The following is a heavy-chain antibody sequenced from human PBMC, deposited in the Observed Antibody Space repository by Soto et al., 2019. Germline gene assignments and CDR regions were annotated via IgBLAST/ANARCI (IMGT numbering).Heavy chain of an antibody. V-gene: IGHV3-49*04. CDR2: IRSKAYGGTT. J-gene: IGHJ3*02. D-gene: IGHD3-22*01. Sequence: GGSLRLSCTASGFTFGDYAMSWVRQAPGKGLEWVGFIRSKAYGGTTEYAASVKGRFTISRDDSKSIAYLQMNSLKTEDTAVYYCTTSRLPLKSYYYDSSGSPKTHACDIWGQGTMVTVSS. CDR3: TTSRLPLKSYYYDSSGSPKTHACDI. CDR1: GFTFGDYA.